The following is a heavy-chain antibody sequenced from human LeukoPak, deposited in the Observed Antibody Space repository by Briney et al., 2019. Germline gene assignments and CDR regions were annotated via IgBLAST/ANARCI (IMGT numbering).Heavy chain of an antibody. V-gene: IGHV3-21*01. CDR3: ARLRRNSDRSDFFYYYDH. CDR2: VNTVSSYI. J-gene: IGHJ4*02. D-gene: IGHD3-22*01. CDR1: GFTFSDYS. Sequence: GGSLRLSCAASGFTFSDYSMNWVRQAPGKGLEWVASVNTVSSYIYYADSMRGRFTISRDNAKNSLFLQMNSLRAEDTAVYYCARLRRNSDRSDFFYYYDHWGQGTLVTISS.